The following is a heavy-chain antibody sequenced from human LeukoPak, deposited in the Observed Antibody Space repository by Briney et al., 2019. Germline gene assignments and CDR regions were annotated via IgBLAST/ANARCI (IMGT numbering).Heavy chain of an antibody. CDR2: IKQDGNEK. D-gene: IGHD6-25*01. CDR1: GFTFSSYW. J-gene: IGHJ4*02. CDR3: ARDGLASSGCPDY. Sequence: GGSLRLSCAASGFTFSSYWMSWVRQAPGKGLEWVANIKQDGNEKYYVDSVKGRFTISRDNAKNSLYLQMNSLRAEDTAVNYCARDGLASSGCPDYWGQGALVTVSS. V-gene: IGHV3-7*01.